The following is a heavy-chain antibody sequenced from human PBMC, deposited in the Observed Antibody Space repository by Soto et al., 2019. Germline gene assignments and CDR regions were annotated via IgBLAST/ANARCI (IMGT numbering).Heavy chain of an antibody. V-gene: IGHV3-74*01. CDR3: ARDRLPVVAYTISTYYYYGMDV. Sequence: PGGSLRLSCAASGFTFSSYWMHWVRQAPGKGLVWVSRINSDGSSTSYADSVKGRFTISRDNAKNTLYLQMNSLRAEDTAVYYCARDRLPVVAYTISTYYYYGMDVWGQGTTVTVSS. CDR1: GFTFSSYW. CDR2: INSDGSST. J-gene: IGHJ6*02. D-gene: IGHD2-2*01.